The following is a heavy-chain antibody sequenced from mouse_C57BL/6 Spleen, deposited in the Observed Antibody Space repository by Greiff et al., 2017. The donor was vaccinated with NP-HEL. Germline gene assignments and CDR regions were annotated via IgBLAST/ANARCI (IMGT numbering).Heavy chain of an antibody. CDR3: ARCDYDGGYYAMDY. J-gene: IGHJ4*01. V-gene: IGHV1-55*01. Sequence: VQLQQPGAELVKPGASVKMSCKASGYTFTSYWVTWVKQRPGQGLEWIGDIYPGSGSTNYNEKFKSKATLSVDTSSSTAYMQLSSLTSEDSAVYYCARCDYDGGYYAMDYWGQGTSVTVSS. CDR2: IYPGSGST. CDR1: GYTFTSYW. D-gene: IGHD2-4*01.